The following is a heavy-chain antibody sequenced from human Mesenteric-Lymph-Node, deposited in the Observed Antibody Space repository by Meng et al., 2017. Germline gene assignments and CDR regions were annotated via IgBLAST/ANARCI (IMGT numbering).Heavy chain of an antibody. Sequence: GESLKISCAASGFTFSSYAMHWVRQAPGKGLEWVAVISYDGSNKYYADSVKGRFTISRDNSKNTLYLQMNSLRAEDTAVYFCTRDASDYGGVSEAFDMWGQGTMVTVSS. D-gene: IGHD4-23*01. CDR3: TRDASDYGGVSEAFDM. V-gene: IGHV3-30*01. J-gene: IGHJ3*02. CDR1: GFTFSSYA. CDR2: ISYDGSNK.